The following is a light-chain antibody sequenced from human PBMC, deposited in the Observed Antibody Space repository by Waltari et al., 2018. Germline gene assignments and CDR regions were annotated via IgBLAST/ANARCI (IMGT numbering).Light chain of an antibody. CDR2: GAS. CDR3: QKYNSVPPKFS. J-gene: IGKJ3*01. V-gene: IGKV1-27*01. CDR1: QDIGKY. Sequence: DIQMTQSPSSLSASVGDRVTISCRASQDIGKYLAWYQQKPGKVPKLLLFGASTLQSGVPSRFSGSGSGTDFTLTISSLQPEDFATYYCQKYNSVPPKFSFGPGTKVD.